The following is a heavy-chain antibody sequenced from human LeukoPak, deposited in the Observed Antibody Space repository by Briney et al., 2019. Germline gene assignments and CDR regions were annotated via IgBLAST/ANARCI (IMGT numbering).Heavy chain of an antibody. CDR3: ARAQGQSRYGYGAAYYYYMDV. J-gene: IGHJ6*03. V-gene: IGHV1-2*02. Sequence: ASVKVYCKASGYTFTDYYMHWVRQAPGQGLEWMGWINPNSGGTNYAQKFQGRVTMTRDTSISTAYMELSRLRSDDTAVYYCARAQGQSRYGYGAAYYYYMDVWGKGTTVTVSS. D-gene: IGHD5-18*01. CDR2: INPNSGGT. CDR1: GYTFTDYY.